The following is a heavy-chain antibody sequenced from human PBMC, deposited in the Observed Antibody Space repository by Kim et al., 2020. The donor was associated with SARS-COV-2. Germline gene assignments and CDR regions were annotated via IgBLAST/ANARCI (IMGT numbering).Heavy chain of an antibody. J-gene: IGHJ4*02. D-gene: IGHD2-15*01. CDR2: INWNGGST. Sequence: GGSLRLSCAASGFTFDDYGMSWVRQAPGKGLEWVSGINWNGGSTGYADSVKGRFTISRDNAKNSLYLQMNSLRAEDTALYHCARDGYCSGGSCYYDYWGQGTLVTVSS. V-gene: IGHV3-20*01. CDR3: ARDGYCSGGSCYYDY. CDR1: GFTFDDYG.